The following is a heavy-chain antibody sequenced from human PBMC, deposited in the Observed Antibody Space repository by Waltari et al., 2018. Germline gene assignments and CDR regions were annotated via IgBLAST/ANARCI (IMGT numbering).Heavy chain of an antibody. Sequence: QVHLQESGPGLVKPSETLSLPCAVSGAYINSHYWNWIRQPPGKELEWIGYIYHAGGTHYNPSLETRVAISVDTSKKFFSLNFNSVTAADTAVYFCARSAISPFGDYGNFFDYWGQGTLVTVSS. V-gene: IGHV4-59*11. D-gene: IGHD4-17*01. CDR3: ARSAISPFGDYGNFFDY. J-gene: IGHJ4*02. CDR1: GAYINSHY. CDR2: IYHAGGT.